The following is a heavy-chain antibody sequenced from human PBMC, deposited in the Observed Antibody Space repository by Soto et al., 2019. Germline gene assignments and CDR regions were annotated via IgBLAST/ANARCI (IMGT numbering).Heavy chain of an antibody. CDR1: GITTSTYW. J-gene: IGHJ4*02. D-gene: IGHD3-10*01. CDR2: IKHDGTER. CDR3: VTGDHADY. Sequence: PGGSLRLSCAASGITTSTYWMGWFRQAPGRGLDWVATIKHDGTERYYMDSLKGRFTISRDNAINSLYLQMSSLRAEDTAVYFCVTGDHADYWGQGTLVTVSS. V-gene: IGHV3-7*03.